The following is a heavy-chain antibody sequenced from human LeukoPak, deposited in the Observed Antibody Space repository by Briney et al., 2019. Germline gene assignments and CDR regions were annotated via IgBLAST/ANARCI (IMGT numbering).Heavy chain of an antibody. CDR2: IYHTGST. V-gene: IGHV4-38-2*01. D-gene: IGHD3-10*01. Sequence: PSVTLSLTCGVSGYSISRGYYWGWTRQPPGKGLEWIGTIYHTGSTYYNPSLESRVTISVDTSKNEFSMNLNAVTAADTAVCYCARAGWIITSGIDYWGQGALVTVSP. J-gene: IGHJ4*02. CDR1: GYSISRGYY. CDR3: ARAGWIITSGIDY.